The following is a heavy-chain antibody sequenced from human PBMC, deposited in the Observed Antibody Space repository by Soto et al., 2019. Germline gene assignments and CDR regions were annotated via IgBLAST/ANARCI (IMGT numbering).Heavy chain of an antibody. Sequence: SETLSLTCAVYGGSFSGYYWSWIRQPPGKGLEWIGEINHSGSTNYNPSLKSRVTISVDTSKTQFSLKLSSVTAADTAVYYCARVFFPQGNWNYGAQYYFDYWGRGTLVTVSS. CDR2: INHSGST. CDR1: GGSFSGYY. J-gene: IGHJ4*02. D-gene: IGHD1-7*01. CDR3: ARVFFPQGNWNYGAQYYFDY. V-gene: IGHV4-34*01.